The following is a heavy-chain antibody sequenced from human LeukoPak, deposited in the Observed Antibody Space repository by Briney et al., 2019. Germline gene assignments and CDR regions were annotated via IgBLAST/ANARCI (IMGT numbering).Heavy chain of an antibody. CDR3: AKGSSGSYYPFDY. Sequence: PGGSLRLSCAASGFTFSSYSMNWVRQAPGKGLEWVSSISSSSSYIYYADSVKGRFTISRDNAKNSLYLQMNSLRAEDTAVYYCAKGSSGSYYPFDYWGQGTLVTVSS. CDR2: ISSSSSYI. CDR1: GFTFSSYS. J-gene: IGHJ4*02. D-gene: IGHD3-10*01. V-gene: IGHV3-21*04.